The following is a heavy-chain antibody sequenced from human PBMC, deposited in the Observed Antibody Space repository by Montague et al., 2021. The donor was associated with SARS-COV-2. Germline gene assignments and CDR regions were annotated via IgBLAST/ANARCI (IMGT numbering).Heavy chain of an antibody. J-gene: IGHJ4*02. CDR1: GGSISSDY. Sequence: SETLSLTCTVSGGSISSDYWGWIRQPPRKGLEWIGYIYYSGSTNYNPSLKSRVTISVDTSKNQFSLKLSSVTAADTAVYYCARGFDYWGQGTLVTVSS. CDR3: ARGFDY. V-gene: IGHV4-59*01. CDR2: IYYSGST.